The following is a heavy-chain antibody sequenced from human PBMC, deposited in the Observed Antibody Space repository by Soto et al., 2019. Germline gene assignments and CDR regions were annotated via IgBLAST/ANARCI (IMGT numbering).Heavy chain of an antibody. J-gene: IGHJ4*02. V-gene: IGHV1-18*04. CDR3: AIARRELGEDFVGYVH. CDR2: VSAYNVNK. D-gene: IGHD2-2*01. Sequence: QIQLVQSGAEVKKPGASVKVSCKASGDTFSSRGITWLRQAPGQGLEWMGWVSAYNVNKKYAETFQDRVTMTTDTSASTAYMELRGLRSDDTAVYYCAIARRELGEDFVGYVHCGQGPLVTVSS. CDR1: GDTFSSRG.